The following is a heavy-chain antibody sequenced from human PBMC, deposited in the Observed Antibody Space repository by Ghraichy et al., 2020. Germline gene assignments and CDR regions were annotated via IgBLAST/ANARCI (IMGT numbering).Heavy chain of an antibody. D-gene: IGHD3-10*01. CDR2: IYSGGST. V-gene: IGHV3-53*05. CDR3: ARPPVDYHFGGDFQD. CDR1: GFTVSDIY. Sequence: GGSLRLSCAASGFTVSDIYMSWIRQAPGKGLEWVSVIYSGGSTYYADSVKGRFTISRDNSKNTLYLDMNSLKFEDTAVYYCARPPVDYHFGGDFQDWGQGTLVTVSS. J-gene: IGHJ1*01.